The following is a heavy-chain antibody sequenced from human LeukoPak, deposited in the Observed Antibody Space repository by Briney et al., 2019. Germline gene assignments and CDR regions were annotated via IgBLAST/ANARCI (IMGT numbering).Heavy chain of an antibody. Sequence: PGGSLRLSCAASGFTLSSYAMSWVRQAPGKGLEWVSTIDVTTGGSYYADSVKGRFTTSRDTFQNTLYLQLNSLRVDDTAVYYCAKVNYYQPYFWGQGTLVTVSS. D-gene: IGHD2-2*01. J-gene: IGHJ4*02. CDR3: AKVNYYQPYF. V-gene: IGHV3-23*01. CDR2: IDVTTGGS. CDR1: GFTLSSYA.